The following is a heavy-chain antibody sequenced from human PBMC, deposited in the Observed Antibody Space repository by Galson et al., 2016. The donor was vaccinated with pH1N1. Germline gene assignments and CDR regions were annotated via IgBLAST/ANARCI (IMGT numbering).Heavy chain of an antibody. Sequence: ETLSLTCTVSGGSISSSSYYWGWIRQPPGKGLEWIGSIYYSGSTYYNPSLKSRVTISVDTSKNQFSLKLSSVTAADTAVYYCARTHYRSDSYYGLDVWRQGTTGTVSS. V-gene: IGHV4-39*07. J-gene: IGHJ6*02. CDR1: GGSISSSSYY. D-gene: IGHD6-19*01. CDR2: IYYSGST. CDR3: ARTHYRSDSYYGLDV.